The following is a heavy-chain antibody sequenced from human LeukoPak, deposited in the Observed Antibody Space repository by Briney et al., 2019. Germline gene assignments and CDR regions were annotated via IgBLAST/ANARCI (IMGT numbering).Heavy chain of an antibody. Sequence: GGSLRLSCAASGFTFSGYAMHWVRQAPGKGLEYVSAISSNGGSTYYANSVKGRFTISRDNSKNTLYLQMGSLRAEDMAVYYCARDLGVVTLLYNFDYWGQGTLVTVSS. V-gene: IGHV3-64*01. D-gene: IGHD3-3*01. CDR1: GFTFSGYA. J-gene: IGHJ4*02. CDR2: ISSNGGST. CDR3: ARDLGVVTLLYNFDY.